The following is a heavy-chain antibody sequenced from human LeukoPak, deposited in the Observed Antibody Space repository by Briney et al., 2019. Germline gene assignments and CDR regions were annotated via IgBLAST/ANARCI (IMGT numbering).Heavy chain of an antibody. J-gene: IGHJ4*02. CDR1: GFIFSSYA. V-gene: IGHV3-64D*06. CDR2: INTSGGST. D-gene: IGHD2-15*01. CDR3: VKARGGSSYSSLDY. Sequence: GGSLRLSCSASGFIFSSYAMDWVRQAPGEGLEYVSGINTSGGSTYYADSVKGRFTISRDNSKNTLYLQMSSLRPEDTAVYYCVKARGGSSYSSLDYWGQGTLVTVSS.